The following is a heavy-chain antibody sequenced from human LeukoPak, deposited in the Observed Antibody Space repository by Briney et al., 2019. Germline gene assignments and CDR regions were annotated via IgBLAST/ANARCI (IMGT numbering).Heavy chain of an antibody. D-gene: IGHD3-3*01. CDR2: INHSGST. V-gene: IGHV4-34*01. CDR3: ARGRYDFWSGLPYDY. Sequence: SETLSLTCAVYGGSFSGYYWSWIRQPPGKGLEWIGEINHSGSTNYNPSLKSRVTIPVDTSKNQFSLKLSSVTAADTAVYYCARGRYDFWSGLPYDYWGQGTLVTVSS. CDR1: GGSFSGYY. J-gene: IGHJ4*02.